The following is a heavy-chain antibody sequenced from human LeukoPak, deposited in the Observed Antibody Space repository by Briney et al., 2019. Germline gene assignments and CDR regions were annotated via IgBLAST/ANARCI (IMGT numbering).Heavy chain of an antibody. Sequence: GGSLRLSCAASGFTFSSYGMHWVRQAPGKGLEWVAFIRYDGSNKYYADSVKGRFTISRDNSKNTLYLQMNSLRAEDTAVYYCAEDGGDYETYLLDYWGQGTLVTVSS. CDR3: AEDGGDYETYLLDY. CDR2: IRYDGSNK. CDR1: GFTFSSYG. J-gene: IGHJ4*02. V-gene: IGHV3-30*02. D-gene: IGHD4-17*01.